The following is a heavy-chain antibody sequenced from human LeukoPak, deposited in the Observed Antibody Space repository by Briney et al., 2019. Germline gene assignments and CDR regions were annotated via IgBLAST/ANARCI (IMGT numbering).Heavy chain of an antibody. D-gene: IGHD6-19*01. CDR1: GFTFYSYG. Sequence: GRSLTLSCAASGFTFYSYGMHWVRQAPGKGLEWVAAISHDGSNTYYGDSVKGRFTISRDNSKNTVYLQMDSLRPEDTAIYYCAKDAGQWQNWNWFAPWGQGTLGIVSS. CDR2: ISHDGSNT. CDR3: AKDAGQWQNWNWFAP. V-gene: IGHV3-30*18. J-gene: IGHJ5*02.